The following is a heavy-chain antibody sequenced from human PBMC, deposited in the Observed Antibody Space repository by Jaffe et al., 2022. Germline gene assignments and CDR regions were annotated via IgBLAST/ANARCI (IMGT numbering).Heavy chain of an antibody. CDR3: ARGDFLTGSLYYFDY. CDR1: GGSISSYY. D-gene: IGHD3-9*01. J-gene: IGHJ4*02. CDR2: IYYSGST. V-gene: IGHV4-59*01. Sequence: QVQLQESGPGLVKPSETLSLTCTVSGGSISSYYWSWIRQPPGKGLEWIGYIYYSGSTNYNPSLKSRVTISVDTSKNQFSLKLSSVTAADTAVYYCARGDFLTGSLYYFDYWGQGTLVTVSS.